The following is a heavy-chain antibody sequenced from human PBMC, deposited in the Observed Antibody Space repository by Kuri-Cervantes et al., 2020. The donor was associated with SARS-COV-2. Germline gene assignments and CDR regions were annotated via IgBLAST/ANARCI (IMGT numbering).Heavy chain of an antibody. D-gene: IGHD3-3*01. CDR3: ARDLTIFGVVISYFDY. J-gene: IGHJ4*02. V-gene: IGHV1-2*02. CDR1: GYTFTGYY. Sequence: ASVKGSCEASGYTFTGYYMHWVRQASGQGLEWMGWINPNSGGTNYAQKFQGRVTMTRDTSISTAYMELSRLRSDDTAVCYCARDLTIFGVVISYFDYWGQGTLVTVSS. CDR2: INPNSGGT.